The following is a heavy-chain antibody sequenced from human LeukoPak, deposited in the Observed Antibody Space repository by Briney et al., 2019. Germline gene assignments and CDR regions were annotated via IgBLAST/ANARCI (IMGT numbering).Heavy chain of an antibody. V-gene: IGHV4-30-2*01. CDR1: GGSISSGGYS. D-gene: IGHD6-6*01. Sequence: SETLSLTCAVSGGSISSGGYSWSWIRQPPGKGLEWIGYIYHSGSTNYNPSLKSRVTISVDTSKNQFSLKLSSVTAADTAVYYCARDSSSGDFDYWGQGTLVTVSS. CDR3: ARDSSSGDFDY. J-gene: IGHJ4*02. CDR2: IYHSGST.